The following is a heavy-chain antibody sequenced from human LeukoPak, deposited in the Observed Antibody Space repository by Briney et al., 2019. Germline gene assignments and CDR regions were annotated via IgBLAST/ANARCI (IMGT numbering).Heavy chain of an antibody. Sequence: PSETLSLTCAVSGVSISSYYWSWIRQPPGKGLEWIGEINHSGSTNYNPSLKSRVTISVDTSKNQFSLRLSSVTAADTAVYYCARGKGNYGGNRGDWGQGTLVTVSS. J-gene: IGHJ4*02. CDR3: ARGKGNYGGNRGD. V-gene: IGHV4-34*01. CDR1: GVSISSYY. CDR2: INHSGST. D-gene: IGHD4-23*01.